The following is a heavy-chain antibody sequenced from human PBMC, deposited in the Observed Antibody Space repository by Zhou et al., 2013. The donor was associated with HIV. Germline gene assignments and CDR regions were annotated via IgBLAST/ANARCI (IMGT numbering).Heavy chain of an antibody. CDR2: INPNSGGT. CDR1: GYTFTGFY. J-gene: IGHJ4*02. CDR3: ARGKQYYDFWSAYPYFFDY. D-gene: IGHD3-3*01. Sequence: QVQLVQSGTELKRPGASLKVSCKASGYTFTGFYVHWVRQAPGQGLEWMGWINPNSGGTNYAQKFQVRVTMTRDTSIRTAYMELSRLRSDDTAVYYCARGKQYYDFWSAYPYFFDYWGLGTLVTVSS. V-gene: IGHV1-2*02.